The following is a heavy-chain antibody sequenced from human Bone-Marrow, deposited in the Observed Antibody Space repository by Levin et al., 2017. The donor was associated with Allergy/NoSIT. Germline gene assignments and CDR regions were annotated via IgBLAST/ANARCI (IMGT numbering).Heavy chain of an antibody. CDR2: ISWNSSNI. CDR3: AKDGALSMDKRTVYFDS. V-gene: IGHV3-9*01. CDR1: GFTFDDYA. Sequence: GGSLRLSCVASGFTFDDYAMHWVRQVPGKGLEWVSGISWNSSNIGYGDSVKGRFTISRDNAQNSLSLQMNSLRPEDTAFYYCAKDGALSMDKRTVYFDSWGQGALVTVSS. D-gene: IGHD2-2*03. J-gene: IGHJ4*02.